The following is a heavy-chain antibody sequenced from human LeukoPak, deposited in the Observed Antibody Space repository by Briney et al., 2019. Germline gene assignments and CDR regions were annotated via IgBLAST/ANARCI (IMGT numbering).Heavy chain of an antibody. V-gene: IGHV4-39*07. CDR2: IYYSGST. CDR1: GGSISSSSYY. J-gene: IGHJ6*03. CDR3: ARTTYYDFWSGFYYYMDV. Sequence: SETLSLTCTVSGGSISSSSYYWGWIRQPPGKGLEWIGSIYYSGSTYYNPSLESRVTISVDTSKNQFSLKLSSVTAADTAVYYCARTTYYDFWSGFYYYMDVWGKGTTVTVSS. D-gene: IGHD3-3*01.